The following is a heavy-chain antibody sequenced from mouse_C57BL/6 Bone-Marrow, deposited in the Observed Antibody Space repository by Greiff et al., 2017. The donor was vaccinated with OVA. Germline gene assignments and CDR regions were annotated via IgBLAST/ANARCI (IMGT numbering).Heavy chain of an antibody. J-gene: IGHJ2*01. Sequence: VQLQQPGAELVKPGASVKMSCKASGYTFTSYWITWVKQRPGQGLEWIGDIYPGSGSTNYNEKFKSKATLTVDTSSSTAYMQLSSLTSEDSAVYYCASSPPTIVTTFFDYWGQGTTLTVSS. CDR3: ASSPPTIVTTFFDY. CDR2: IYPGSGST. D-gene: IGHD2-5*01. V-gene: IGHV1-55*01. CDR1: GYTFTSYW.